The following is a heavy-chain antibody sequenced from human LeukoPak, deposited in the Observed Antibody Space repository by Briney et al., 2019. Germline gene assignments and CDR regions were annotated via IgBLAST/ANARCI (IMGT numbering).Heavy chain of an antibody. Sequence: ASVKVSCKASGYTFTGYYMHWVRQAPGQGLEWMGIINPSGGSTSYAQKFQGRVTMTRDMSTSTVYMELSSLRSEDTAVYYCARDPWHYDSSGYYPKYYFDYWGQGTLVTVSS. J-gene: IGHJ4*02. V-gene: IGHV1-46*01. D-gene: IGHD3-22*01. CDR1: GYTFTGYY. CDR2: INPSGGST. CDR3: ARDPWHYDSSGYYPKYYFDY.